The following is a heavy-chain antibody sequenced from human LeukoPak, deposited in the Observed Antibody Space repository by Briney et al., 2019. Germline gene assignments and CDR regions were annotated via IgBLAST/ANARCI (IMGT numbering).Heavy chain of an antibody. Sequence: ASVKVSCKASGYDFTSVGITWVRRAPGQGLEWMGWISPYNGNTRYAQKFQGRVAMTTDTSTTTAYMELRGLRFNDMAVYYCARAGPGSGWYFDYWGQGTLVTVSS. CDR3: ARAGPGSGWYFDY. CDR2: ISPYNGNT. CDR1: GYDFTSVG. D-gene: IGHD6-19*01. V-gene: IGHV1-18*03. J-gene: IGHJ4*02.